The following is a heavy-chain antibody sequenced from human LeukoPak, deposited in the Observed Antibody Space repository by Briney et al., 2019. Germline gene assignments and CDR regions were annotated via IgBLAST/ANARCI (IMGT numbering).Heavy chain of an antibody. CDR2: ISGSGGST. CDR3: AKVGLETYYYDSSGYPDAFDI. Sequence: GGSLRLPCAASGFTFSSYAMSWVRQAPGKGLEWVSAISGSGGSTYYADSVKGRFTISRDNSKNTLYLQMNSLRAEDTAVYYCAKVGLETYYYDSSGYPDAFDIWGQGTMVTVSS. D-gene: IGHD3-22*01. V-gene: IGHV3-23*01. J-gene: IGHJ3*02. CDR1: GFTFSSYA.